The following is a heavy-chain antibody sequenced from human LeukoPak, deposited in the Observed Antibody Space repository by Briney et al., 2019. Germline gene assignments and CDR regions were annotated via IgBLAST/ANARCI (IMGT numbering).Heavy chain of an antibody. CDR3: ARDWEDTTMDY. D-gene: IGHD5-18*01. CDR1: GFTVSSSY. Sequence: GGSLRLSCAASGFTVSSSYMTWVRQAPGKGLEWVASINHPGSDTYYVDSVKGRFTISRDNAKSSLFLQMDSLRAEDTAVYFCARDWEDTTMDYWGQGALVTVSS. V-gene: IGHV3-7*03. J-gene: IGHJ4*01. CDR2: INHPGSDT.